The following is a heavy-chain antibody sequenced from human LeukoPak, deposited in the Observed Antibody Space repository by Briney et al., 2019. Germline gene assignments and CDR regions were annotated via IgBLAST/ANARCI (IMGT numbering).Heavy chain of an antibody. CDR3: ARARSSGWSHYYYGMDV. V-gene: IGHV4-34*01. CDR1: GGSFSGYY. CDR2: INHSGST. Sequence: SETLSLTCAVYGGSFSGYYWSWIRQPPGKGLEWIGEINHSGSTNCNPSLKSRVTISVDTSKNQFSLKLSSVTAADTAVYYCARARSSGWSHYYYGMDVWGQGTTVTVSS. J-gene: IGHJ6*02. D-gene: IGHD6-19*01.